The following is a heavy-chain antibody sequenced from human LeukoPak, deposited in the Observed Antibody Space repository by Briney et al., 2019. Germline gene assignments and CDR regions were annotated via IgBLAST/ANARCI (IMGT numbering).Heavy chain of an antibody. D-gene: IGHD3-3*01. Sequence: PGGSLRLSCAASRFTFSSYWMSWVRQALGRGLEWVANIEKDGSKKNYVDSVKGRFTISRDNAKNSLFLQMNSLRDEDTAVYYCATKRINGFGIWGQETRVPVPS. V-gene: IGHV3-7*01. CDR2: IEKDGSKK. CDR1: RFTFSSYW. J-gene: IGHJ4*02. CDR3: ATKRINGFGI.